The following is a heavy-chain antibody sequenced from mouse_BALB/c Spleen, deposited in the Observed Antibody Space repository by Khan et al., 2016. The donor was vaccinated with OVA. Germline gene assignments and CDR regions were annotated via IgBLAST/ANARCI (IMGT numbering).Heavy chain of an antibody. V-gene: IGHV2-3*01. CDR3: ALYYYGRAWFAY. J-gene: IGHJ3*01. CDR2: IWGDGST. CDR1: GFSLTSYG. Sequence: QVQLQQSGPGLVAPSQSLSITCTVSGFSLTSYGVGWVRQPPGKGLEWLGVIWGDGSTNYHSALISRLNINNDNSKSQVFLKLNSLQTDDTATYYCALYYYGRAWFAYWGQGTLVTVSA. D-gene: IGHD1-1*01.